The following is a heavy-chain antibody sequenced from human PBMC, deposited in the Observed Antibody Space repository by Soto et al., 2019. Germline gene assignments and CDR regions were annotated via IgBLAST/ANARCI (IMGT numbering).Heavy chain of an antibody. CDR2: INEDESNT. D-gene: IGHD3-3*01. J-gene: IGHJ4*02. CDR3: ARGLFLDD. V-gene: IGHV3-74*01. Sequence: PGGSLRLSCATSGFTFSNYWMHWVRQAPGKGPVWVSRINEDESNTNYADSVKGRFTISRDNAKNTLYLQMNSLRAEDTAVYYCARGLFLDDWGQGTRVNVSS. CDR1: GFTFSNYW.